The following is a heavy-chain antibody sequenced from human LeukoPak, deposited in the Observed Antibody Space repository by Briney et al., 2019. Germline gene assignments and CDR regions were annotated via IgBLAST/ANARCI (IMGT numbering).Heavy chain of an antibody. CDR3: ARESGAFCPFGF. Sequence: KASGTLSLTCAVSGGSILTTNWWSWVRQPPGKGLEWTGEVHLSGASNYNPSLKSRVSMSIDNSKNQLSLKLTSVTAADTAIYYCARESGAFCPFGFWGQGTLVTVSS. V-gene: IGHV4-4*02. D-gene: IGHD1-26*01. CDR1: GGSILTTNW. J-gene: IGHJ4*02. CDR2: VHLSGAS.